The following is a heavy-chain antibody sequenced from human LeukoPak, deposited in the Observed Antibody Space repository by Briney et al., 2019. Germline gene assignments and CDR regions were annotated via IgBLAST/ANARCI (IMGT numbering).Heavy chain of an antibody. CDR2: ISGSGGST. CDR3: TKELLYCGGDCYEPFDY. CDR1: GFTFSRYA. Sequence: GGSLRLSCAASGFTFSRYAMSWVRQAPGKGVEWVSDISGSGGSTYYADSVKGRFTISRDNSKTTLYLQMKILRAEDTAVYYCTKELLYCGGDCYEPFDYWGQGTLVTVSS. V-gene: IGHV3-23*01. J-gene: IGHJ4*02. D-gene: IGHD2-21*02.